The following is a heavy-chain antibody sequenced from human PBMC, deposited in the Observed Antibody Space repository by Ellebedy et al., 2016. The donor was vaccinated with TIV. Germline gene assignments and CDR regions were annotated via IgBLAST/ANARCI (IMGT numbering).Heavy chain of an antibody. J-gene: IGHJ4*02. Sequence: GESLKISCAASGFTFGSFGMHWVRQAPGKGLEWVAGISYDGIIQYYGDSVKGRFTISRDNSNNTLYLQMNSLRPEDTAVYYCARGGLVMTTVTTRPVDWWGQGTLVTVSS. V-gene: IGHV3-30*03. D-gene: IGHD4-11*01. CDR1: GFTFGSFG. CDR3: ARGGLVMTTVTTRPVDW. CDR2: ISYDGIIQ.